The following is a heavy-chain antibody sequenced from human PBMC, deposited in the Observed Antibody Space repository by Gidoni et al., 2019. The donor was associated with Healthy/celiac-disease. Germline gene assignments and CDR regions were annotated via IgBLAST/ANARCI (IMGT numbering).Heavy chain of an antibody. CDR3: ARDEEEGDFGSGYYTSYWYFDL. V-gene: IGHV3-21*01. D-gene: IGHD3-3*01. CDR2: ISSSSSYI. Sequence: RQAPGKGLEWVSSISSSSSYIYYADSVKGRFTISRDNAKNSLYLQMNSLRAEDTAVYYCARDEEEGDFGSGYYTSYWYFDLWGRGTLVTVSS. J-gene: IGHJ2*01.